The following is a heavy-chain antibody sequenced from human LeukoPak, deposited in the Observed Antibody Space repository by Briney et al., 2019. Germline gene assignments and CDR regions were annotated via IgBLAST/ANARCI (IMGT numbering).Heavy chain of an antibody. J-gene: IGHJ4*02. V-gene: IGHV4-34*01. Sequence: SETLSLTCAVYGGSFSGYYWSWIRQSPGKGLEWIGEINDSGGTNYNPSLKSRVTISIDTSTNQFTLKVGSLTAADTGVYYCARDPLNDDQFDYWGQGTLVTVSS. CDR2: INDSGGT. CDR3: ARDPLNDDQFDY. CDR1: GGSFSGYY. D-gene: IGHD1-1*01.